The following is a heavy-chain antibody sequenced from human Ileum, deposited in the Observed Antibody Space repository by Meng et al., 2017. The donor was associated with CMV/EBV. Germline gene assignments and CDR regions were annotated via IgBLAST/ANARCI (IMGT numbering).Heavy chain of an antibody. CDR3: ARFQRDTGGN. D-gene: IGHD1-1*01. V-gene: IGHV3-7*01. J-gene: IGHJ4*02. Sequence: GESLKISCVASGFTFSTYWMTWVRQPPGKGLEWVANIKQDGSEKYYVDSVKGRFTISRDNAKSSLYLEVNSLRAEDTAVYYCARFQRDTGGNWGQGTLVTVSS. CDR1: GFTFSTYW. CDR2: IKQDGSEK.